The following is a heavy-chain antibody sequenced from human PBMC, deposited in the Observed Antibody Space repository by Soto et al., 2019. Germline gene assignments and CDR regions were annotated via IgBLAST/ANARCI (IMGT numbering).Heavy chain of an antibody. CDR2: IFYSGST. CDR3: ARVPSP. J-gene: IGHJ5*02. V-gene: IGHV4-30-4*08. CDR1: GDSITSGVHY. Sequence: PSETLSLTCTVSGDSITSGVHYWSWIRQLPGKGLEWIGYIFYSGSTYYNPSLKSRVTISVDRSKNQFSLKLSSVTAADTAVYYCARVPSPWGQGTLVTVSS.